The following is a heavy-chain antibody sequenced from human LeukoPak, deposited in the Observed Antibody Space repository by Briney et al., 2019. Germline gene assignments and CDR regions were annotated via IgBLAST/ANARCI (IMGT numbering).Heavy chain of an antibody. J-gene: IGHJ2*01. Sequence: ASVKVSCKASGYTFTGYYMHSVRQAPGQGLEWMGWINPNSGGTNYAQKFQGRVTMTRDTSISTAYMELSRLRSDDTAVYYCARNNYCSGGSCYPGDWYFDLWGRGTLVTVSS. CDR3: ARNNYCSGGSCYPGDWYFDL. D-gene: IGHD2-15*01. CDR2: INPNSGGT. CDR1: GYTFTGYY. V-gene: IGHV1-2*02.